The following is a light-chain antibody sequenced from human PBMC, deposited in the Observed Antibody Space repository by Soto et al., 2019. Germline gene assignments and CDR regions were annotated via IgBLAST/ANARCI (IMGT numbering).Light chain of an antibody. V-gene: IGLV2-14*01. J-gene: IGLJ1*01. CDR1: SSDVGRYNY. CDR3: NSYTSSSTPFYV. CDR2: DVS. Sequence: QSALTQPASVSGSPGQSITIYCTGTSSDVGRYNYVSWYQQHPGKAPKLMIYDVSNRPSGVSDRFSGSKSGNTASLTISGLQAEDEADYYCNSYTSSSTPFYVFGTGTKLTVL.